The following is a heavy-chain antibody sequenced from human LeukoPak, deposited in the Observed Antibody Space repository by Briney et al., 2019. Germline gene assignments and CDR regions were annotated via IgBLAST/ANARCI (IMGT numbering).Heavy chain of an antibody. CDR2: TYYSGST. Sequence: SETLSLTCTVSGDSISSYYWSWIRQPPGKGLEWIGYTYYSGSTNYNPSLKSRVTISVDTSKNQFSLKLNSVTAADTAVYYYARESDYVWGSYRPDNWFDPWGQGTLVTVSS. J-gene: IGHJ5*02. CDR3: ARESDYVWGSYRPDNWFDP. V-gene: IGHV4-59*01. CDR1: GDSISSYY. D-gene: IGHD3-16*02.